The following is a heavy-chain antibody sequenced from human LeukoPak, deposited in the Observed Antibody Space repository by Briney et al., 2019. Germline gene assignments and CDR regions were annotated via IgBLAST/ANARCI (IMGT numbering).Heavy chain of an antibody. J-gene: IGHJ4*02. D-gene: IGHD3-22*01. Sequence: PGGSLRLSCAASGFTFSSYSMNWVRQAPGKGLEWVSSISSSSSYIYYADSVKGRFTISRDNSKNTLYLQMNSLRAEDTAVYYCAKDYYYDSSGYYSGLDDYWGQGTLVTVSS. CDR2: ISSSSSYI. CDR3: AKDYYYDSSGYYSGLDDY. V-gene: IGHV3-21*04. CDR1: GFTFSSYS.